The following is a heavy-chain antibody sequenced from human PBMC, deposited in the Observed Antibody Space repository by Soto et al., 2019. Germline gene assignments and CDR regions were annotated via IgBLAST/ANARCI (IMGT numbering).Heavy chain of an antibody. CDR2: FYYTGST. Sequence: SETLSLTCTVSGDSISNYYWSWIRQPPGKGLEWIGYFYYTGSTNYNPSLKSRVTISVDTSKNQFSLKLSSVTAADTAVYYCVRHFAYCNNGVCYGGYHFDYWGQGTLVTVSS. J-gene: IGHJ4*02. V-gene: IGHV4-59*08. CDR3: VRHFAYCNNGVCYGGYHFDY. D-gene: IGHD2-8*01. CDR1: GDSISNYY.